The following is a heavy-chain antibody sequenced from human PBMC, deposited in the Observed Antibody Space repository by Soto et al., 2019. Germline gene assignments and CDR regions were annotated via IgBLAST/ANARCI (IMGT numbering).Heavy chain of an antibody. J-gene: IGHJ6*02. D-gene: IGHD2-8*01. CDR3: TRRDCTNGVCYPLDYYGMDV. CDR1: GFTFSGSA. V-gene: IGHV3-73*01. Sequence: GGSLRLSCAASGFTFSGSAMHWVRQASGKGLEWVGRIRSKANSYATAYAASVKGRFTISRDDSKNTAYLQMNSLKTEDTAVCYCTRRDCTNGVCYPLDYYGMDVWGQGTTVTVSS. CDR2: IRSKANSYAT.